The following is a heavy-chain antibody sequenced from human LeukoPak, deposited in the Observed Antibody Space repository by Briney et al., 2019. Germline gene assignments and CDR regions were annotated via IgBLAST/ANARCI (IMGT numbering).Heavy chain of an antibody. CDR2: IYYSGST. D-gene: IGHD6-13*01. J-gene: IGHJ4*02. V-gene: IGHV4-39*07. Sequence: SETLSLTCTVSGGSISSSSYYWGWIRQPPGKGLEWIGSIYYSGSTYYNPSLKSRVTISVDMSKNQFSLKVSSVTAADTAVYYCARSRPGIAAAGTLDYWGQGTLVTVSS. CDR3: ARSRPGIAAAGTLDY. CDR1: GGSISSSSYY.